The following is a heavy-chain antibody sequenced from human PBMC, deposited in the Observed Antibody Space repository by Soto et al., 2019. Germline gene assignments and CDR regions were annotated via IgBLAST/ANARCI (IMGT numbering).Heavy chain of an antibody. J-gene: IGHJ4*02. V-gene: IGHV3-30*18. CDR1: GFTFSSYG. D-gene: IGHD1-26*01. CDR2: ISYDGSEK. CDR3: AKDRRGSWTFDY. Sequence: GGSLRLSCAASGFTFSSYGMHWVRQAPGKGLEWVAVISYDGSEKYYTDSVQGRFTISRDNSKNTLLLQMNSLRAEDTAVYYCAKDRRGSWTFDYWGQGTLVTVSS.